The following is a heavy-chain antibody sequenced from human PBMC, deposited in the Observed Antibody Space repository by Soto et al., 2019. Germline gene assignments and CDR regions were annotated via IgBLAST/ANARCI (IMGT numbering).Heavy chain of an antibody. J-gene: IGHJ5*02. V-gene: IGHV4-39*01. CDR1: GGSISSSSYY. Sequence: SETLSLTCTVSGGSISSSSYYWGWIRQPPGKGLEWIGSIYYSGSTYYNPSLKSRVTISVDTSKNQFSLKLSSVTAADTAVYYCARHEGTIFGVVTTFDPWGQGTLVTVSS. D-gene: IGHD3-3*01. CDR2: IYYSGST. CDR3: ARHEGTIFGVVTTFDP.